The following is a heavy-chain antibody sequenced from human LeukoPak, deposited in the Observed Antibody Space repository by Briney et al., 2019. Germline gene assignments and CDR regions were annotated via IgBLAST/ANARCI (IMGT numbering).Heavy chain of an antibody. CDR2: MYHSGDT. CDR3: ARHRGPHVGRME. Sequence: TSETLSLTCTVSGYSVSSGYYWGWIRQPPGKGLEWIGSMYHSGDTYYNPSLKSRVTISVDTSKNQLSLKLSSVTAADTAVYYCARHRGPHVGRMEWGQGTQVTVSS. D-gene: IGHD3-3*01. CDR1: GYSVSSGYY. J-gene: IGHJ4*02. V-gene: IGHV4-38-2*02.